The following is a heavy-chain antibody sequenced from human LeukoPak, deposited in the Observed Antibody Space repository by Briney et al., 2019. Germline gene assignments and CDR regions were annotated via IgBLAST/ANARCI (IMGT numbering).Heavy chain of an antibody. CDR3: ARLYGDSSNYFDS. CDR1: GGSFSGYY. CDR2: IDHSGST. D-gene: IGHD4-17*01. V-gene: IGHV4-34*01. Sequence: PSETLSLTCAVYGGSFSGYYWSWIRQSPGKGLEWIGEIDHSGSTNYNPSLKSRVTISVDTSKNQFSLKVNSVTAADTGVYFCARLYGDSSNYFDSWGQGTLVTVSS. J-gene: IGHJ4*02.